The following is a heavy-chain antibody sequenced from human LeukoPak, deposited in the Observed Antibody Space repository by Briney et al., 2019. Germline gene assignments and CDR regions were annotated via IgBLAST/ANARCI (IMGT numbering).Heavy chain of an antibody. CDR1: GFTLKAYA. J-gene: IGHJ4*02. Sequence: GGSLRLSCVASGFTLKAYAMHWVRQAPGKGLEWVAFIMYDGSSKSIGDSVKGRFSISRDNPSNTLYLEMNSLRVEDTAVYYCVKGFRLNDFLFESWGQGTLVTVSS. V-gene: IGHV3-30*02. CDR3: VKGFRLNDFLFES. D-gene: IGHD2-21*02. CDR2: IMYDGSSK.